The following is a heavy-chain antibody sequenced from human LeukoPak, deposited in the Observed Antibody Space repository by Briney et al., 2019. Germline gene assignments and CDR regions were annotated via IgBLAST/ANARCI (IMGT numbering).Heavy chain of an antibody. Sequence: GGSLRLSCAASGFTFDDYGMSWVRQAPGKGLEWVSGINWNGGSTGYADSVKGRFTISRDNAKNSLYLQMNSLRAEDTAVYYCAGDHCDSSGYYYSHLDYWGQGTLVTVSS. CDR3: AGDHCDSSGYYYSHLDY. D-gene: IGHD3-22*01. V-gene: IGHV3-20*04. J-gene: IGHJ4*02. CDR1: GFTFDDYG. CDR2: INWNGGST.